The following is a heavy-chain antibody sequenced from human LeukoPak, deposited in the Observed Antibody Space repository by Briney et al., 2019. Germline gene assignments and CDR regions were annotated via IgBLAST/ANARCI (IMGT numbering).Heavy chain of an antibody. D-gene: IGHD2-8*02. J-gene: IGHJ4*02. CDR3: ATYRQVLLPFES. V-gene: IGHV3-23*01. Sequence: AGSLRLSCAASGFTFSSYGMHWVRRAPGKGLEWVSSIFPSGGEIHYADSVRGRFTISRDNSKSTLSLQMNSLRAEDTAIYYCATYRQVLLPFESWGQGTLVTVSS. CDR2: IFPSGGEI. CDR1: GFTFSSYG.